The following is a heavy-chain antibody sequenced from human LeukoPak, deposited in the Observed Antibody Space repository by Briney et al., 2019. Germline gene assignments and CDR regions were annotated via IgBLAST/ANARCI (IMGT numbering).Heavy chain of an antibody. Sequence: GASVKVPCKASGYTFTSYGISWVRQAPGQGLEWMGWISAYNGNTNYAQKLQGRVTMTTDTSTSTAYMELRSLRSDDTGVYYCARDGKYSSSPPFDYWGQGTLVTVSS. V-gene: IGHV1-18*01. J-gene: IGHJ4*02. CDR3: ARDGKYSSSPPFDY. CDR2: ISAYNGNT. CDR1: GYTFTSYG. D-gene: IGHD6-6*01.